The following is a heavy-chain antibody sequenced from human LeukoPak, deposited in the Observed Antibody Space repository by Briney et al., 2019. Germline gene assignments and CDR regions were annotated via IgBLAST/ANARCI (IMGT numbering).Heavy chain of an antibody. CDR3: AKGFGRFDP. CDR1: GFTFSSYW. D-gene: IGHD3-10*01. Sequence: GGSLRLSCAASGFTFSSYWMSWVRQAPGKGLEWVANIKQDGSEKYYVDSVKGRFTISRDNSQNTLYLQMNSLRAEDTAVYYCAKGFGRFDPWGQGILVTVSS. J-gene: IGHJ5*02. CDR2: IKQDGSEK. V-gene: IGHV3-7*05.